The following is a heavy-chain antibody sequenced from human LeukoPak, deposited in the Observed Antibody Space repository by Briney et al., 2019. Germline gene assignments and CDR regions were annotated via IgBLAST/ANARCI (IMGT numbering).Heavy chain of an antibody. D-gene: IGHD3-22*01. CDR3: IRSVSDGSGYYRVLEY. J-gene: IGHJ4*02. CDR2: INSDGSST. CDR1: GFSFAIYW. V-gene: IGHV3-74*01. Sequence: GGSLRLSCAASGFSFAIYWMHWVRQAPGKGPVWVSRINSDGSSTNYADSVKGRLTMSRDNAKNTLYLHINSLRAEDTAIYYCIRSVSDGSGYYRVLEYWGQGTLVTVSS.